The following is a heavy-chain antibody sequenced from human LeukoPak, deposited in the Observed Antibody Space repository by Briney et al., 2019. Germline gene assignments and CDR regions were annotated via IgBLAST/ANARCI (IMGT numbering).Heavy chain of an antibody. Sequence: KPSETLSLTCAVSGGSISSGGYSWSWIRQPPGKGLEWIGYIYHSGSTYYNPSLKSRVTISVDRSKNQFSLKLSSVTAADTAVYYCARERSGVGATWGQGTLVTVSS. CDR3: ARERSGVGAT. CDR2: IYHSGST. CDR1: GGSISSGGYS. D-gene: IGHD1-26*01. V-gene: IGHV4-30-2*01. J-gene: IGHJ4*02.